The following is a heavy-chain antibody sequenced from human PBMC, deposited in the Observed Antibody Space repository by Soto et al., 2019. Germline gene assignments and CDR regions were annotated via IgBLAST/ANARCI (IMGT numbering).Heavy chain of an antibody. CDR2: ISSSSSYI. CDR3: AREGEPYNSGCRKCGAYDF. V-gene: IGHV3-21*06. Sequence: GGSLRLSCAASGFTFSSYSMNWVRQAPGKGLEWVSSISSSSSYIYYADSVKGRFTISRDNARNSLYLQLNSLRVEDTAVYYCAREGEPYNSGCRKCGAYDFSGQGNLVTVSS. J-gene: IGHJ4*02. CDR1: GFTFSSYS. D-gene: IGHD6-19*01.